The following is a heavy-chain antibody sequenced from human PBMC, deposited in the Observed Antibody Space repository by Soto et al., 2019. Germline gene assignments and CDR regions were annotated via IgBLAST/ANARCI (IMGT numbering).Heavy chain of an antibody. V-gene: IGHV1-58*01. CDR2: IVVGSDNR. D-gene: IGHD6-13*01. Sequence: SVKVSCKASGFTFSSSAVQWVRQARGQRLEWIGWIVVGSDNRNYAQKFQERVTITRDKSISTAYLQWSSLKASDTAMYYCARLQAAAGDNDLTFDYWGQGTLVTVSS. CDR3: ARLQAAAGDNDLTFDY. J-gene: IGHJ4*02. CDR1: GFTFSSSA.